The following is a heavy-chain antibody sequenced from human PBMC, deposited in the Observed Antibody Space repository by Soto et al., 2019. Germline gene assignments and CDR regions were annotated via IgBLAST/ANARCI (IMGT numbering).Heavy chain of an antibody. J-gene: IGHJ3*02. CDR1: GGTLSDHG. D-gene: IGHD3-10*01. CDR3: ARGVYGSENYYTGPSAFDI. V-gene: IGHV1-69*06. CDR2: TIPVFNTA. Sequence: QVQLEQSGAEVKKPGSSVKISCKASGGTLSDHGVSWLRQAPGQGLEWVGGTIPVFNTAKYAPKFQGRVTIAEDKSTIIAYMELGSLRSDDTAFYYCARGVYGSENYYTGPSAFDIWGQGTLVIVSS.